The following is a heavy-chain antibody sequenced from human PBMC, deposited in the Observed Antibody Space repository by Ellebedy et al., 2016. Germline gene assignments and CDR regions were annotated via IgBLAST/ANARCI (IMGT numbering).Heavy chain of an antibody. V-gene: IGHV1-8*01. D-gene: IGHD6-6*01. Sequence: ASVKVSXXASGYTFSSYDINWVRQATGQGLEWMGWMNPNSGNTGYAQKFQGRVTMTRNTSISTAYMELSRLRSDDTAVYYCVRENAAAARQIDYWGQGTLVTVSS. CDR3: VRENAAAARQIDY. J-gene: IGHJ4*02. CDR1: GYTFSSYD. CDR2: MNPNSGNT.